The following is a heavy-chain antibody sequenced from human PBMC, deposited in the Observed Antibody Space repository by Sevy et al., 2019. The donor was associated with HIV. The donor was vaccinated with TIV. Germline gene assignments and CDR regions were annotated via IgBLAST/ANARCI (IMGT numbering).Heavy chain of an antibody. CDR1: GGSISSYY. V-gene: IGHV4-4*07. J-gene: IGHJ6*02. CDR3: ARDQEGITRRPPFSYYYGMDV. CDR2: IYTSGST. Sequence: SETLSLTCTVSGGSISSYYWSWIRQPAGKGLEWIGRIYTSGSTNYNPSLKSRVTMSVDTSKNQFSLKLGSVTAADTAVYYCARDQEGITRRPPFSYYYGMDVWGQGTTVTVSS. D-gene: IGHD3-10*01.